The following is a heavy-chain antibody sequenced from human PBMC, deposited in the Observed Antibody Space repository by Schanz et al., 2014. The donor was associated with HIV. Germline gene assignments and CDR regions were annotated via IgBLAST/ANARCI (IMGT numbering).Heavy chain of an antibody. D-gene: IGHD3-10*01. CDR1: GYGFTGFG. CDR2: IDCSNGDT. V-gene: IGHV1-2*02. J-gene: IGHJ4*02. Sequence: QVQEVQSGRETKKPGDSVKVSCRTSGYGFTGFGISWVRQAPGQGPEWMGWIDCSNGDTYYKKNFRGRVTMTRDTSISTAYMELRRLRSDDTAVYYCARDQNVISMVRGVMGGVDYWGQGTLVTVSS. CDR3: ARDQNVISMVRGVMGGVDY.